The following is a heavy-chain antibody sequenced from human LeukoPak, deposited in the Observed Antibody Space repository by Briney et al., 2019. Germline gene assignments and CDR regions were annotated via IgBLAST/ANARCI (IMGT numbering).Heavy chain of an antibody. D-gene: IGHD5-24*01. CDR1: GFTFSNNV. Sequence: GGSLRLSCEASGFTFSNNVMNWVRQAAEKGLAWVSSLRGSGDVTYYADSVKGRFTISRDNSKNTLFLQMNDLTRGDTAIFYCTRRGGSDGWGAFDVWGQGTMVTVSS. CDR2: LRGSGDVT. CDR3: TRRGGSDGWGAFDV. J-gene: IGHJ3*01. V-gene: IGHV3-23*01.